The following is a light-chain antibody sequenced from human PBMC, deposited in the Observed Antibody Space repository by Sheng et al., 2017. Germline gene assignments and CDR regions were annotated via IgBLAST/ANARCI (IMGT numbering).Light chain of an antibody. V-gene: IGLV1-40*01. CDR3: QSYDNSLSGYV. CDR2: GNT. Sequence: QSVLTQPPSVSGAPGQRVTIPCTGSSSNIGAGYDVHWYQQLPGTAPTLLISGNTNRPSGVPDRFSGSKSGTSASLAITGLQADDEADYYCQSYDNSLSGYVFGTGTKVTVL. CDR1: SSNIGAGYD. J-gene: IGLJ1*01.